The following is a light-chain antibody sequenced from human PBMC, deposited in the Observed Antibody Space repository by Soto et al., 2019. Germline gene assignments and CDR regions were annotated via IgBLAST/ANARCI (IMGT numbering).Light chain of an antibody. V-gene: IGLV3-21*04. Sequence: SYELTQPPSVSVAPGKTARITCGGNNIGSKSVHWYQQKPGQAPVLVIYYDSDRPSGIPERFSGSNSGNTATLTISRVEAGYKADYYCQVWDSSSDHAVFGGGTQLTVL. J-gene: IGLJ7*01. CDR2: YDS. CDR3: QVWDSSSDHAV. CDR1: NIGSKS.